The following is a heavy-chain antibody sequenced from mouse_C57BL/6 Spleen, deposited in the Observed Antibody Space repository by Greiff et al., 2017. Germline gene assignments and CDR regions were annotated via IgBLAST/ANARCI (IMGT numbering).Heavy chain of an antibody. V-gene: IGHV1-74*01. J-gene: IGHJ3*01. CDR2: IHPSDSDT. Sequence: QVQLKQPGAELVKPGASVKVSCKASGYTFTSYWMHWVKQRPGQGLEWIGRIHPSDSDTNYNQKFKGKATLTVDKSSSTAYMQLRSLTSEDSAVYYCAWSSAWFAYWGQGTLVTVSA. CDR1: GYTFTSYW. CDR3: AWSSAWFAY.